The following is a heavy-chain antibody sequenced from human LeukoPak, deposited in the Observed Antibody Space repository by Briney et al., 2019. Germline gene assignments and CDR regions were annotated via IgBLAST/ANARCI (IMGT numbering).Heavy chain of an antibody. CDR2: IRYDGSNK. CDR3: AKDFVVLEWLLYDY. J-gene: IGHJ4*02. D-gene: IGHD3-3*01. CDR1: GFTFSSYG. V-gene: IGHV3-30*02. Sequence: PGGSLRLSCAASGFTFSSYGMHWVRQAPGKGLEWVAFIRYDGSNKYYADSVKGRFTISRDNSKNTLYLQMNSLRAEDTAVYYCAKDFVVLEWLLYDYWGQGTLVTGSS.